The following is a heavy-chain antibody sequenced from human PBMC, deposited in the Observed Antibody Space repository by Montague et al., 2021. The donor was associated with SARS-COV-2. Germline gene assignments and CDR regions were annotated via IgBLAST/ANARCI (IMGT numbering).Heavy chain of an antibody. D-gene: IGHD5-24*01. CDR1: GGSISSSSYY. J-gene: IGHJ4*02. CDR2: IYYSGST. V-gene: IGHV4-61*05. Sequence: SETLSLTCTVSGGSISSSSYYWGWIRQPPGKGLEWIGYIYYSGSTNCNPSLKSRVTTSVDTSKNQFSLKLNSVTAADTAVYYCARLGLQLLGGHYFDYWGQGTLVTVSS. CDR3: ARLGLQLLGGHYFDY.